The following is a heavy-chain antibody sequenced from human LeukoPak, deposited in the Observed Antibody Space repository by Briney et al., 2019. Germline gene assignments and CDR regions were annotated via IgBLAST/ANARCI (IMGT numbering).Heavy chain of an antibody. Sequence: SETLSLTCAVYGGSFSGYYWSWIRQPPGKGLEWIGEINHSGSTNYNPSLKSRVTISVDTSKKQFSLKLSSVTAADTAVYYCARVSHEPTTRLDYWGQGTLVTVSS. CDR2: INHSGST. D-gene: IGHD2-2*01. V-gene: IGHV4-34*01. CDR1: GGSFSGYY. J-gene: IGHJ4*02. CDR3: ARVSHEPTTRLDY.